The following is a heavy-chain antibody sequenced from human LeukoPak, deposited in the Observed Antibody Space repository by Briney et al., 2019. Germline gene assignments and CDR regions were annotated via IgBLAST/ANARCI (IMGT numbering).Heavy chain of an antibody. J-gene: IGHJ4*02. CDR1: GYTFSSYA. V-gene: IGHV3-23*01. CDR2: ISGSGGST. D-gene: IGHD1-26*01. Sequence: GGSLRLSCAASGYTFSSYAMSWVRQAPGKGLEWVSAISGSGGSTYYADSVKGRFTISRDNSKNTLYLQMNSLRAEDTAVYYCARTSGSYSGFDYWGQGTLVTVSS. CDR3: ARTSGSYSGFDY.